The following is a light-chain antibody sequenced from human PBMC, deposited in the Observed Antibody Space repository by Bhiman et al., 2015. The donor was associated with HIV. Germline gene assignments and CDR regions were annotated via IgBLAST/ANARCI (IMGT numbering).Light chain of an antibody. CDR3: QSYDRTRVCRV. Sequence: QSVLTQPPSASGTPGQRVTISCSGSSSNIGSNYVDWYQQLPGTAPKLLFYGNTNRPSGVPDRFSASKSGTSASLAITGLQAEDEAVYYCQSYDRTRVCRVFGGGTKLTVL. CDR2: GNT. J-gene: IGLJ2*01. V-gene: IGLV1-40*01. CDR1: SSNIGSNY.